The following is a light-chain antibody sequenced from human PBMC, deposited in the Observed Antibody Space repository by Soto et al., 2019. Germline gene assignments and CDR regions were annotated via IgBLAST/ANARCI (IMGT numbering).Light chain of an antibody. CDR1: SSDVGGYNY. Sequence: QSVLTQPAFVSGSPGQSITISCTGTSSDVGGYNYVSWYQHPPGKAPKLMISEVSNRPSGVSNRFSGSKSGNTASLTISGLQAEDEAAYYCSSYTSTSTRVFGTGTKVTVL. J-gene: IGLJ1*01. CDR2: EVS. V-gene: IGLV2-14*01. CDR3: SSYTSTSTRV.